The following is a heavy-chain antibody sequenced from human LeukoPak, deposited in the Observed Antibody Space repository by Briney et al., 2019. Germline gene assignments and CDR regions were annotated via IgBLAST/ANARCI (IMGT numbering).Heavy chain of an antibody. D-gene: IGHD3-10*01. CDR2: ISGSGGST. Sequence: LPGGSQRLSCAASGFTFSAYAMSWVRQAPGKGLEWVSAISGSGGSTYYADSVKGRFTISRDNSKNTLYLQMNSLRAEDTAVYYCAKEMTSRGYFDYWGQGTLVTVSS. J-gene: IGHJ4*02. CDR1: GFTFSAYA. CDR3: AKEMTSRGYFDY. V-gene: IGHV3-23*01.